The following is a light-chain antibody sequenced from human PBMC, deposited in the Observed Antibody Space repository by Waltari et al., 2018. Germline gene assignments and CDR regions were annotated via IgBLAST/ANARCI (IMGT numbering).Light chain of an antibody. CDR3: QSYDRSLSGGYV. CDR1: SPNIRAGHD. CDR2: GNS. J-gene: IGLJ1*01. Sequence: QSVLTQPPPAPGAPGQRVTLSSTGSSPNIRAGHDGPWYHQPPVSAPQLLIYGNSKRPSGVPERFSGSKSGTSASLAITGLQAEDEADYYCQSYDRSLSGGYVFGTGTRVIVL. V-gene: IGLV1-40*01.